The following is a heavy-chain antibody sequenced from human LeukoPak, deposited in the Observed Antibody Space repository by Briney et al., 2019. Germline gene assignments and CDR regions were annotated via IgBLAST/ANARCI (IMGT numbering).Heavy chain of an antibody. Sequence: SETLSLTCAVYGGSFSGYYWSWIRQPPGKGLEWIGEINHSGSTNYNPSLKSRVTISVDTSKNQFSLKPSSVTAADTAVYYCARGLGDSSGYYPFDYWGQGTLVTVSS. CDR1: GGSFSGYY. J-gene: IGHJ4*02. D-gene: IGHD3-22*01. V-gene: IGHV4-34*01. CDR2: INHSGST. CDR3: ARGLGDSSGYYPFDY.